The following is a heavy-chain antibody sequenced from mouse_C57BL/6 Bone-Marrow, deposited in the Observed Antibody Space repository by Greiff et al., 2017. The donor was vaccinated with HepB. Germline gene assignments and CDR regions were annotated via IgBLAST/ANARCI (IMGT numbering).Heavy chain of an antibody. Sequence: QVQLQQSGAELARPGASVKLSCKASGYTFTSYGISWVKQRTGQGLEWIGEIYPRSGNTYYNEKFKGKATLTADKSSSTAYMELRSLTSEDSAVYFCARSGYDYDGDWYFDVWGTGTTVTVSS. CDR2: IYPRSGNT. CDR1: GYTFTSYG. CDR3: ARSGYDYDGDWYFDV. J-gene: IGHJ1*03. V-gene: IGHV1-81*01. D-gene: IGHD2-4*01.